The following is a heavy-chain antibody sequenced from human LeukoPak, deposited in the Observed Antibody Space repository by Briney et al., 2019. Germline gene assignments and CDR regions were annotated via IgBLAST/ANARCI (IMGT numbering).Heavy chain of an antibody. J-gene: IGHJ3*02. Sequence: SGGSLRLSCAASGFTFSSYSMNWVRQAPGKGLEWVSYISSSSSTIYYADSAKGRSTISRDNAKNSLYLQMNSLRAEDTAVYYCARGLTGHDAFDIWGQGTMVTVSS. CDR2: ISSSSSTI. D-gene: IGHD3-16*01. CDR1: GFTFSSYS. CDR3: ARGLTGHDAFDI. V-gene: IGHV3-48*01.